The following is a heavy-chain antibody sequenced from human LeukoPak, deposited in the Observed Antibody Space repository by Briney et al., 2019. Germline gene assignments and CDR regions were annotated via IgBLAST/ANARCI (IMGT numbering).Heavy chain of an antibody. CDR2: IYYSGST. V-gene: IGHV4-59*12. D-gene: IGHD2-2*01. CDR3: ARKLGYCSSTSCPRFGTYFDY. CDR1: GASISSYY. J-gene: IGHJ4*02. Sequence: PSETLSLTCTVSGASISSYYWSWIRQPPGKGLEWIGYIYYSGSTNYNPSLKSRVTISVDTSKNQFSLKLSSVTAADTAVYYCARKLGYCSSTSCPRFGTYFDYWGQGTLVTVSS.